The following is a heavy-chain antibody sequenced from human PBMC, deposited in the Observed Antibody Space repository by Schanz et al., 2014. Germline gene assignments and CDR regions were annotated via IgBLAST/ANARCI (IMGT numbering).Heavy chain of an antibody. CDR1: GFTFSSYA. D-gene: IGHD5-12*01. CDR3: ARVDSGYDSHPSYYYYYMAV. CDR2: ISSSGSTI. V-gene: IGHV3-48*04. Sequence: EVQLLESGGGLVQPGGSLRLSCAASGFTFSSYAMSWVRQAPGKGLEWVSYISSSGSTIYYADSVKGRFTISRDNAKNSLYLQMNRLRAEDTAVYYCARVDSGYDSHPSYYYYYMAVAGRGTTV. J-gene: IGHJ6*03.